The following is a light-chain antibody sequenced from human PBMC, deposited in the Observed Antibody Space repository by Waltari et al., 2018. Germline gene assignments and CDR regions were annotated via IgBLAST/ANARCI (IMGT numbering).Light chain of an antibody. CDR1: SSNIGGNP. CDR2: TNN. J-gene: IGLJ6*01. CDR3: ATWDDSLNGNV. Sequence: QSVLTQPPSASGTPGPRVTNACSGSSSNIGGNPVNWYHQLPGTAPKLRIYTNNQRPSGVPDRFSCSKSGTSASLAISGLQSEDEAHYYCATWDDSLNGNVFGSGTKVIVL. V-gene: IGLV1-44*01.